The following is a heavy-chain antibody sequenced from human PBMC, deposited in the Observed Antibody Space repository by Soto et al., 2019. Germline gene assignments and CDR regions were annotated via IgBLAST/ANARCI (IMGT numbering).Heavy chain of an antibody. J-gene: IGHJ5*02. D-gene: IGHD3-16*01. Sequence: ASVKVSCKASGYTFTSHYIHWVLQAPGQGLEGMGGSDANGSPTGDAQNLQGRRIVTTETSTSTAYMELTTLRSEDTAVYYCAREHSYSDSYWRLDPWGPGTLVTVSS. CDR1: GYTFTSHY. V-gene: IGHV1-46*01. CDR3: AREHSYSDSYWRLDP. CDR2: SDANGSPT.